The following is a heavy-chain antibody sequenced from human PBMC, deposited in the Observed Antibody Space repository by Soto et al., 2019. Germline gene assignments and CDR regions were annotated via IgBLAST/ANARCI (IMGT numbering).Heavy chain of an antibody. J-gene: IGHJ4*02. CDR1: GGSISTYY. V-gene: IGHV4-59*01. Sequence: QVQLQESGPELVKPSETLSLTCTVSGGSISTYYWSWIRQPPGKGLEWIGYIYYSGSTNYNPSLKSRVTISVYTSKNQVSLKLSSVTAADTAVYYCARGNYDFLTGYYIEYFDYWGQGTLVTVSS. CDR2: IYYSGST. CDR3: ARGNYDFLTGYYIEYFDY. D-gene: IGHD3-9*01.